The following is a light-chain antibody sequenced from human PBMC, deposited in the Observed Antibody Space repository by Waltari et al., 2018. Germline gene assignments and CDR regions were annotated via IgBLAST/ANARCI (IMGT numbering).Light chain of an antibody. J-gene: IGLJ1*01. CDR3: SSYTTSSAPGV. V-gene: IGLV2-14*01. CDR1: DSDVGASDF. CDR2: EVS. Sequence: QSALTQPASVSGSPGQSITISCSGTDSDVGASDFFSWYQQHPGKAPHLIIYEVSNRPSGISNRFSASKSGNTASLTISGLQAEDEADYYCSSYTTSSAPGVFGTGTRVTVL.